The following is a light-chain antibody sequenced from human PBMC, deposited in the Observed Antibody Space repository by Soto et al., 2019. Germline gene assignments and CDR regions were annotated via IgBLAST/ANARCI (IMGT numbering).Light chain of an antibody. CDR2: AIS. CDR3: KQSYSTPYT. J-gene: IGKJ2*01. V-gene: IGKV1-39*01. CDR1: QSITNY. Sequence: DIQMTQSPSSLSASVGDRVTITCRASQSITNYLNWYQQKPGKAPKLLMYAISTLQSGVPSRFGGSGSGTEFTLTISSLQPDDFATYYCKQSYSTPYTFGQGTKGDMK.